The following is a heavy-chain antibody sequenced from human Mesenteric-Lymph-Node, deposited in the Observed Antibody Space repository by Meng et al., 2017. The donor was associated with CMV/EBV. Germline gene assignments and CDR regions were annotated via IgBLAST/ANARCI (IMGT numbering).Heavy chain of an antibody. V-gene: IGHV3-7*01. CDR2: IKQDGSEK. D-gene: IGHD1-26*01. CDR3: AREETDLRSFYYYGLDV. Sequence: GESLKISCAASGFTFSSYWMSWVRQAPGKGLEWVANIKQDGSEKYYVDSVKGRFTISRDNAKNSLYLQMNSLRDEDTAVYFCAREETDLRSFYYYGLDVWGHGTTVTVSS. J-gene: IGHJ6*02. CDR1: GFTFSSYW.